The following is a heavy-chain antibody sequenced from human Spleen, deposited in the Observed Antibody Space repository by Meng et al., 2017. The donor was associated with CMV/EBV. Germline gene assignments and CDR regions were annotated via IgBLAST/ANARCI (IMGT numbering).Heavy chain of an antibody. CDR1: SYA. V-gene: IGHV3-30*04. D-gene: IGHD1-26*01. Sequence: SYAMHWVRQAPGKGLEWVAVISFDGTTTHYADSVKGRFTISRDNSKTTLYLQMNSLRAEDTAVYYCARGRIPKWGKLTSIGGWFDPWGQGTLVTVSS. CDR2: ISFDGTTT. CDR3: ARGRIPKWGKLTSIGGWFDP. J-gene: IGHJ5*02.